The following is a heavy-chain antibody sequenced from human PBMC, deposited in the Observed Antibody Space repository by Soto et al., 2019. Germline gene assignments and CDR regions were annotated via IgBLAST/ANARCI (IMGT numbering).Heavy chain of an antibody. Sequence: QVQLVESGGGVVQPGRSLRLSCAASGFTFSHYAMHWIRQAPGKGLEWVALMSYDGSNEYYADSVKGRFTISRENSKNTLYMQMNRLRAEDTAVYYCAKDGSHNFDYWGQGTLVTVSS. CDR1: GFTFSHYA. CDR3: AKDGSHNFDY. J-gene: IGHJ4*02. V-gene: IGHV3-30*18. D-gene: IGHD1-26*01. CDR2: MSYDGSNE.